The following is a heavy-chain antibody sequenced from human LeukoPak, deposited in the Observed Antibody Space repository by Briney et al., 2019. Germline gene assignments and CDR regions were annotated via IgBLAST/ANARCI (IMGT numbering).Heavy chain of an antibody. D-gene: IGHD6-6*01. CDR3: ARDRPVRAYYYGMDV. CDR1: GGSISSSSYY. CDR2: IYYSGST. V-gene: IGHV4-31*03. J-gene: IGHJ6*02. Sequence: PSETLSLTCTVSGGSISSSSYYWSWIRQHPGKGLEWIGYIYYSGSTYYNPSLKSRVTISVDTSKNQFSLKLSSVTAADTAVYYCARDRPVRAYYYGMDVWGQGTTVTVSS.